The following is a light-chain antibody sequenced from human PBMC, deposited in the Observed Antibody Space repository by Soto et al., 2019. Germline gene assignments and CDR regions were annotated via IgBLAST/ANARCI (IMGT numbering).Light chain of an antibody. CDR2: KAS. J-gene: IGKJ2*01. CDR1: QSISSW. Sequence: DIQMTQSPSTLSASVGDRVTITCRASQSISSWLAWYQQKPGKAPKLLIYKASSLESGVPSRFSRSGSGTEFTLTISSLQPDDFANYYCQLYNSLYSFGQGTKLEI. CDR3: QLYNSLYS. V-gene: IGKV1-5*03.